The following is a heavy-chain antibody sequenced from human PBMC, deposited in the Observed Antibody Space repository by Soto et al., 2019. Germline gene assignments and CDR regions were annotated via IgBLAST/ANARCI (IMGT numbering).Heavy chain of an antibody. Sequence: LRLSCAASGFTFSRYWMHWVRQVPGKGLVWVSRIKSDGSNTSYADSVKGRFTISRDNAKNTLYLQMNNLRADDTAVYYCARVRDFWSGYYGNWFDPWGQGTLVTAPQ. CDR2: IKSDGSNT. V-gene: IGHV3-74*01. CDR3: ARVRDFWSGYYGNWFDP. D-gene: IGHD3-3*01. J-gene: IGHJ5*02. CDR1: GFTFSRYW.